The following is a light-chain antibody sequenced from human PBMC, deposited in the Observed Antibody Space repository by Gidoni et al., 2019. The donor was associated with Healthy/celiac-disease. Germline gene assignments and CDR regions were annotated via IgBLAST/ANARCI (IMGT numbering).Light chain of an antibody. V-gene: IGKV4-1*01. Sequence: ENVMTQSPDSLVVSLGERATINCKSSQSVLYSSNNKNYLAWYQQKPGQPPKLLIYWASTRESGVPDRFSGSGSGTDFTLTISSLQAEDVAVYYCQQYYSTPYFGGGTKVEIK. CDR1: QSVLYSSNNKNY. CDR2: WAS. CDR3: QQYYSTPY. J-gene: IGKJ4*01.